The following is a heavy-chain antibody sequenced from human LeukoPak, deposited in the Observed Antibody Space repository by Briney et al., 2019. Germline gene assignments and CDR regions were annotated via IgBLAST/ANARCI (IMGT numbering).Heavy chain of an antibody. Sequence: GGSLRLSCAASGFTFSSYGMSWVRQAPGRGLEWVSAISGSGGSTYYADSVKGRLTISRDNSKNTLYLQMNSLRAEDTAVYYCANDYYDSSGYLTFDYWGQGTLVTVSS. V-gene: IGHV3-23*01. J-gene: IGHJ4*02. CDR3: ANDYYDSSGYLTFDY. CDR1: GFTFSSYG. D-gene: IGHD3-22*01. CDR2: ISGSGGST.